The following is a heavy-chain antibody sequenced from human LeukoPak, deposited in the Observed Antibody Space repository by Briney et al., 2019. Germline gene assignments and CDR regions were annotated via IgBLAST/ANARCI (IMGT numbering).Heavy chain of an antibody. CDR3: AKDLSYGYNWFDP. V-gene: IGHV3-33*06. CDR1: GFTFSSHG. Sequence: QPGRSLRLSCAASGFTFSSHGMHWVRQAPGKGLEWVALIWYDGSKKNYADSVKGRFTISRDDSKSTLYLQINSLRAEDTAVYYCAKDLSYGYNWFDPWGQGTLVTVSS. D-gene: IGHD5-18*01. CDR2: IWYDGSKK. J-gene: IGHJ5*02.